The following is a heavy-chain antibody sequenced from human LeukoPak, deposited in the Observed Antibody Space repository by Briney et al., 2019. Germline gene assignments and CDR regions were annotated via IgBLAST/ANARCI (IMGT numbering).Heavy chain of an antibody. CDR2: INPNSGGT. CDR1: GYTFTGYY. CDR3: SRTMVRGFITPFGAFDI. Sequence: ASVKVSCKASGYTFTGYYMHWVRQAPGQGLEWMGWINPNSGGTNYAQKFQGRVTMTRDTSISTAYMELSRLRSDDAAVYYCSRTMVRGFITPFGAFDIWGQGTMVTVSS. D-gene: IGHD3-10*01. J-gene: IGHJ3*02. V-gene: IGHV1-2*02.